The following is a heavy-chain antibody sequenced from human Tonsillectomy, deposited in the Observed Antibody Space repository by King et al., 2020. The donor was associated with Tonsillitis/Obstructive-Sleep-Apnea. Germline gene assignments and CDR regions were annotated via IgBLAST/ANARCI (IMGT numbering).Heavy chain of an antibody. Sequence: VQLVESDPGLVKPSQTLSLTCTVSGGSISSGGYYWTWIRQHPGKGLQWIGYIYYSGSTYYNPSLKSRVTISVDTSKNQFSLKLSSVTAADTAVFYCARGRPLYCSSSSCYPGGSFDYWGQGTLVTVSS. CDR2: IYYSGST. CDR1: GGSISSGGYY. D-gene: IGHD2-2*01. J-gene: IGHJ4*02. CDR3: ARGRPLYCSSSSCYPGGSFDY. V-gene: IGHV4-31*03.